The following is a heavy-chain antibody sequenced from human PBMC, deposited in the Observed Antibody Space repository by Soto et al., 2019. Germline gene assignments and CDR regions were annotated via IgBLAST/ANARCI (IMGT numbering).Heavy chain of an antibody. Sequence: SSETLSLTCTVSGGSISSGGYYWSWIRQHPGKGLEWIGYIYYSGSTYYNPSLKSRVTISVDTSKNQFSLKLSSVTAADTAVYYCASSHCTNGVCYTIDYWGQGTLVTVSS. CDR3: ASSHCTNGVCYTIDY. V-gene: IGHV4-31*03. D-gene: IGHD2-8*01. J-gene: IGHJ4*02. CDR1: GGSISSGGYY. CDR2: IYYSGST.